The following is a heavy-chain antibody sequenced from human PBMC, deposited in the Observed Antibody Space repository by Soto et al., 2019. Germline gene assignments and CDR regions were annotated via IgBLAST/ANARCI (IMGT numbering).Heavy chain of an antibody. CDR1: SGSFSSSYW. J-gene: IGHJ5*02. D-gene: IGHD2-21*02. CDR3: ASNLVTAGVGWFDP. Sequence: QVQLQESGPGLVRPSGTLSLTCAVSSGSFSSSYWWSWVRQPPGKGLEWIGEIYHSGRTNYNPSLRGRVTISVDKSKTQFSLKLSSVTAADTAVYYCASNLVTAGVGWFDPWGQGTLVTVSS. V-gene: IGHV4-4*02. CDR2: IYHSGRT.